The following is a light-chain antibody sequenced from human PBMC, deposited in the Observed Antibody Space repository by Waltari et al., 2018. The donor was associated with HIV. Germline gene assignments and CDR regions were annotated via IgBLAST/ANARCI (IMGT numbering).Light chain of an antibody. V-gene: IGKV3-20*01. CDR2: GAS. CDR1: QSVSGSQ. J-gene: IGKJ2*01. CDR3: QQYGDSPLYI. Sequence: ELVLTQSPDILSLSPGERAVLSCRASQSVSGSQLAWYQQRPGQGPRPLIYGASKRATGIPDRFSGSGSGTDYTLTISGLEPEDFAVYYCQQYGDSPLYIFGQGTNLEI.